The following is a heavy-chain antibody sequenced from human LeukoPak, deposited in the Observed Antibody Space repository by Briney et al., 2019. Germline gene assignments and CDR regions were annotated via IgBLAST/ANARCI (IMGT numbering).Heavy chain of an antibody. D-gene: IGHD4-17*01. CDR2: ISSSGTTI. Sequence: GGALRLSCVASGFTFSDYYMSWIRQAPGKGLEWISYISSSGTTIYYADSVKGRFTISRDNAKNSLYLQMNSLRAEDTAVYYCVRMGRYGDYDYWGQGTLVTVSS. CDR3: VRMGRYGDYDY. J-gene: IGHJ4*02. V-gene: IGHV3-11*04. CDR1: GFTFSDYY.